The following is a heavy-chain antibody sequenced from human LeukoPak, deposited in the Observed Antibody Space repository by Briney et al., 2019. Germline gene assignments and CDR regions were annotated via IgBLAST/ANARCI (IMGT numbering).Heavy chain of an antibody. J-gene: IGHJ4*02. CDR3: TTDGGRKSRLYYFDY. CDR1: GFTFSSYG. Sequence: GGSLRLSCAASGFTFSSYGMSWVRQAPGKGLEWVSSFSGSGGTTYYADSVKGRFTISRDNSKNTPYLQMNSLRAEDTAVYYCTTDGGRKSRLYYFDYWGQGTLVTVSS. V-gene: IGHV3-23*01. D-gene: IGHD3-16*01. CDR2: FSGSGGTT.